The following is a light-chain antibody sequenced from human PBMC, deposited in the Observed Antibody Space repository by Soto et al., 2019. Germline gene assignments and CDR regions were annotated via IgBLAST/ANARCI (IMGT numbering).Light chain of an antibody. CDR1: QSVGSY. V-gene: IGKV3-11*01. CDR3: QQRAKWPSLT. Sequence: EIVLTQSPATLSLPPGERATLSCRASQSVGSYLAWYQQKPGQAPRLLIYGASNRATGIPARFSGSGSGTDFTLTINSLEPEDVAVYYCQQRAKWPSLTFGGGTKVEIK. J-gene: IGKJ4*01. CDR2: GAS.